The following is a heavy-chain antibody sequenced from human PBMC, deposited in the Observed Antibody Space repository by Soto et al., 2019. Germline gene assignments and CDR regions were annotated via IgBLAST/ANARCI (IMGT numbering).Heavy chain of an antibody. CDR1: GYTFTGHY. V-gene: IGHV1-2*02. D-gene: IGHD5-12*01. CDR3: GRGRSGQIVVFY. J-gene: IGHJ4*02. CDR2: IGPESGAT. Sequence: GASVKVSCKASGYTFTGHYIHWVRQAPEQGPEWMGEIGPESGATRYAQKFQGRVTMTMDMSITTVYMELSNLSPDDTAVYYCGRGRSGQIVVFYWGQGTPVTVSS.